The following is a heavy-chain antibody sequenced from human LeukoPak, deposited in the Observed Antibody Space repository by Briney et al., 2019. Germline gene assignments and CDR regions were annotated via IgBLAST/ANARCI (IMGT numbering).Heavy chain of an antibody. CDR3: ARRRTVQLVSGWFDP. CDR1: GGSLSRSTYY. J-gene: IGHJ5*02. CDR2: IFYSGST. V-gene: IGHV4-39*07. Sequence: LDTLSLTCIVSGGSLSRSTYYWGWIRQPPGKGLQWIGNIFYSGSTYYNPSLESRLTISVDTSKNQFSLKLNSVSAADTAVYYCARRRTVQLVSGWFDPWGQGTLVTVSS. D-gene: IGHD6-13*01.